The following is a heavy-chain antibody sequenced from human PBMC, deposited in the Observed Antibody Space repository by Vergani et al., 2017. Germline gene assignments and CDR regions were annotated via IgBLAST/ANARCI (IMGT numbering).Heavy chain of an antibody. CDR1: GFTFTSSA. V-gene: IGHV1-58*02. J-gene: IGHJ4*02. CDR2: IVVGSGNT. Sequence: MQLVQSRPEVKKPGTSVKVSCKASGFTFTSSAMQWVRQARGQRLEWIGWIVVGSGNTNYAQKFQERVTITRDMSTSTAYMELSSLRSEDTAVYYCAGVPMTTVTTGYWSQGTLVTVSS. CDR3: AGVPMTTVTTGY. D-gene: IGHD4-17*01.